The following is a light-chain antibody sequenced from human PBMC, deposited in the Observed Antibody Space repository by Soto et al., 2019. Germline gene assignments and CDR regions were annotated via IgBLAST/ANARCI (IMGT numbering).Light chain of an antibody. Sequence: DIQMTQSPSSVSASVGDRVSITCRASQGIGSWLAWYQQKPGKAPKFLIYAASSLQSGVPSRFIGSGSGTDFTLTISSLQPEDFATYYCQQANSFPWTLGQGTKVEIK. CDR3: QQANSFPWT. J-gene: IGKJ1*01. V-gene: IGKV1-12*01. CDR1: QGIGSW. CDR2: AAS.